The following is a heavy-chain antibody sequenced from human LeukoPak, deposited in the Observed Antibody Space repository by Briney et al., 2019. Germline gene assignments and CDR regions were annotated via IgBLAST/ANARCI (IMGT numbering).Heavy chain of an antibody. CDR1: GFTFSSYA. V-gene: IGHV3-23*01. J-gene: IGHJ5*02. Sequence: GGSLRLSCAASGFTFSSYAMSWVRQAPGKGLEWVSAISGSGDSTYYADSVKGRFTISRDNSKNTLYLQMNSLRAEDTAVYYCARYSTGTWFAGFDPWGQGTLVTVSS. CDR2: ISGSGDST. CDR3: ARYSTGTWFAGFDP. D-gene: IGHD1-1*01.